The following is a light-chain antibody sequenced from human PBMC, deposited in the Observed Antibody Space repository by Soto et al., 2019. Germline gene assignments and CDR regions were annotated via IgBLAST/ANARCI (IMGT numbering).Light chain of an antibody. J-gene: IGKJ1*01. CDR3: QEYGSSRT. V-gene: IGKV3-20*01. Sequence: ELVLTQSPGTLSLSPGERATLSCRASQSVSSSYLAWYQQKPGQAPRLLIYGTSSRATGIPDRFSGSGSGTDFTLTISRLYPEDFAVYYCQEYGSSRTFGQETKVEIK. CDR1: QSVSSSY. CDR2: GTS.